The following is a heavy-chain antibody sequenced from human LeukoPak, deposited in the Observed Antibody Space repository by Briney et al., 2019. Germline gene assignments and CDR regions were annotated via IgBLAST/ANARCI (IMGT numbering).Heavy chain of an antibody. D-gene: IGHD6-13*01. J-gene: IGHJ4*02. CDR3: ARGRIIRAAAGFRGGSYYFDY. CDR1: GYTFTSYD. V-gene: IGHV1-8*01. CDR2: MNPNSGNT. Sequence: ASVKVSCKASGYTFTSYDINWVRQATGQGLEWMGWMNPNSGNTGYAQKFQGRVTMTRNTSISTAYMELSSLRSEDTAVYYCARGRIIRAAAGFRGGSYYFDYWGQGTLVTVSS.